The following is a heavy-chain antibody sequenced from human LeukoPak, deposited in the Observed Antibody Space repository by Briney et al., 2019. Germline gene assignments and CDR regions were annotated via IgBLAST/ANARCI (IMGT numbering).Heavy chain of an antibody. Sequence: PSETLSLTCTVSSGSIGSYYWNWIRQPPGKGLEWIGYINYSGSTIYNPSLKSRVTISVDTSKNQFSLKMSSVTAADTAVYYCARSVAGGYFPFDYWGQGTLVTVSS. CDR1: SGSIGSYY. CDR3: ARSVAGGYFPFDY. D-gene: IGHD2/OR15-2a*01. CDR2: INYSGST. J-gene: IGHJ4*02. V-gene: IGHV4-59*01.